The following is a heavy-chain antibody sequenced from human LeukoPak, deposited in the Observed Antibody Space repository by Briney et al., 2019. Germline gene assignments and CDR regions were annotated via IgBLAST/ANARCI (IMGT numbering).Heavy chain of an antibody. V-gene: IGHV3-23*01. J-gene: IGHJ4*02. CDR1: GFTFSSYA. D-gene: IGHD3-22*01. CDR2: ISGMGGST. CDR3: AKPSYDSSGYYYFDY. Sequence: GVSLRLSCAASGFTFSSYAMSWVRQAPGKGLEGVSAISGMGGSTYYADSVKGRFTIYIHTSKNPLYLKMNRLRAEDTGVYYCAKPSYDSSGYYYFDYWGQGTLVTVSS.